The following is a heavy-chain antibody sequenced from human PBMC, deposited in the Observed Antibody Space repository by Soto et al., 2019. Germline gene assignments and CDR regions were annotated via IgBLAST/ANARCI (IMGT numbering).Heavy chain of an antibody. CDR3: AIESLYSDSSPSAFDI. V-gene: IGHV3-33*01. CDR2: IWYDGTVK. CDR1: GFTFRSHG. J-gene: IGHJ3*02. Sequence: QVQLVESGGGVVQPGTSLRLSCAASGFTFRSHGMHWVRQAPGKGLEWVAVIWYDGTVKYYTDSVKGRFTISRDNSKNTLYLQMNSLRAEDTAVYYCAIESLYSDSSPSAFDIWGQGTRVTVSS. D-gene: IGHD1-26*01.